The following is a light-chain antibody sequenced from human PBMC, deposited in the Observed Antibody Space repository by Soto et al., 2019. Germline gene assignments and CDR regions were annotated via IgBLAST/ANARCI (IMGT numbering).Light chain of an antibody. Sequence: DIQLTQSPSFLAASVEDRITISCRAIYDISSSLALYQQEPGKPPKLLIYDSSTVQTVGPSRSTGSGSGRKFTLTISGLQFGDFATYYCQQLSHYPYTFGQGTKLEI. J-gene: IGKJ2*01. CDR3: QQLSHYPYT. V-gene: IGKV1-9*01. CDR1: YDISSS. CDR2: DSS.